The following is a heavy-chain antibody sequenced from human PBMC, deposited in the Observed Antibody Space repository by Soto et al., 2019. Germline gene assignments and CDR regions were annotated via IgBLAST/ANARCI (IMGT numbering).Heavy chain of an antibody. CDR2: IWYDGSNK. CDR3: ARGRARTLGYFDY. D-gene: IGHD3-16*01. V-gene: IGHV3-33*01. Sequence: QVQLVESGGGVVQPGRSLRLSCAASGFTFSSYGMHWVRQAPGKGLEWVAVIWYDGSNKYYADSVKGRFTISRDNSKNTLYLQMNSRRAEDTAVYYCARGRARTLGYFDYWGQGTLVTVSS. CDR1: GFTFSSYG. J-gene: IGHJ4*02.